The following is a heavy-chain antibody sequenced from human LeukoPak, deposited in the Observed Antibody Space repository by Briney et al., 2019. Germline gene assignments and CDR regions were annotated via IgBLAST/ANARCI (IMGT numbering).Heavy chain of an antibody. Sequence: QAGGSLRLSCAASALTFNSCGMHWVRQAPGKGLEWVAFIRNDGSNSYYADSVKGRFTISRDNSKNTLYLQMNSLRADDTAVYYCARDMDDYNAFPPLFQHWGQGTLVTVSS. CDR3: ARDMDDYNAFPPLFQH. CDR1: ALTFNSCG. J-gene: IGHJ1*01. V-gene: IGHV3-30*02. CDR2: IRNDGSNS. D-gene: IGHD5-24*01.